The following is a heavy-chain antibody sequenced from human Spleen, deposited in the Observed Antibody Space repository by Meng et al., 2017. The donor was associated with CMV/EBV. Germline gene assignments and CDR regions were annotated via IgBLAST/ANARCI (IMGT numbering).Heavy chain of an antibody. V-gene: IGHV1-2*02. CDR2: VNPNSGGT. J-gene: IGHJ5*02. CDR3: AREESQIVAAEDAELDP. Sequence: ASVKVSCKASGYTFTGYYIHWVRQAPGQGLEWMGWVNPNSGGTNYAQKFQGRVTMTRDTSISTAYMELSRLRSDDTAVYYCAREESQIVAAEDAELDPWGQGTLVTVSS. CDR1: GYTFTGYY. D-gene: IGHD6-13*01.